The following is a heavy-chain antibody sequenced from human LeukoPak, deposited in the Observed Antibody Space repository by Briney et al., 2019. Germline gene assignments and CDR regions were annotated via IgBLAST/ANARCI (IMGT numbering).Heavy chain of an antibody. V-gene: IGHV3-74*01. D-gene: IGHD1-26*01. CDR2: INGDGNTI. CDR3: ARGKSGSYGLEDY. Sequence: GGSLRLSCAASGFTFSTYSMNWVRQAPGKGLVWVSRINGDGNTINYADSVRGRFTISRDNAKNTLYLQMNSLRAEDTAVYYCARGKSGSYGLEDYLGHGTLVTVSS. CDR1: GFTFSTYS. J-gene: IGHJ4*01.